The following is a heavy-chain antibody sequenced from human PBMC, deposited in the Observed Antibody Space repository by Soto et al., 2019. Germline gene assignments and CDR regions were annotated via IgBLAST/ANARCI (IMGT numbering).Heavy chain of an antibody. CDR2: IYYRGST. CDR1: DGSISSSSYY. D-gene: IGHD2-15*01. V-gene: IGHV4-39*01. J-gene: IGHJ6*03. Sequence: QLQLQESGPGLVKPSETLSLTCTVSDGSISSSSYYWGWIRQPPGKGLEWIGSIYYRGSTDYNPSLKSRVTISVDTYKSQFSLKLSSVTAADTAVYFCARIWVGYCSGGSCYSFYYMDVWGKGTTLTVSS. CDR3: ARIWVGYCSGGSCYSFYYMDV.